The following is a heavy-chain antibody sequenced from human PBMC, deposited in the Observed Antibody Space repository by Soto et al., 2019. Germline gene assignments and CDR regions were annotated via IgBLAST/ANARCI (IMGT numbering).Heavy chain of an antibody. V-gene: IGHV3-53*01. Sequence: EVQLVESGGGLIQPGGSPRLSCAASGLTVSSNYMTWVRQAPGKGLEWVSVIYSGGSTYYADSVKGRFTISRDNSKNTVYLQMNSLRAEDTAVYYCARDHSSSWYYYGMDVWGQGTTVTVSS. CDR1: GLTVSSNY. J-gene: IGHJ6*02. CDR2: IYSGGST. CDR3: ARDHSSSWYYYGMDV. D-gene: IGHD6-13*01.